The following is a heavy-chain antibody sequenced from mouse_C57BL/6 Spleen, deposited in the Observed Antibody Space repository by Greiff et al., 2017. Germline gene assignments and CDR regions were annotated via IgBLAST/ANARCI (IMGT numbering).Heavy chain of an antibody. V-gene: IGHV1-64*01. D-gene: IGHD1-1*01. Sequence: VQLQQPGAELVKPGASVKLSCKASGYTFTSYWMHWVKQRPGQGLEWIGMIHPNSGSTNYNEKFKSKATLTVDKSSSTAYMQLSSLTSEDSAVYYCARWPSYYGSSYWYFDVWGTGTTVTVSS. J-gene: IGHJ1*03. CDR1: GYTFTSYW. CDR2: IHPNSGST. CDR3: ARWPSYYGSSYWYFDV.